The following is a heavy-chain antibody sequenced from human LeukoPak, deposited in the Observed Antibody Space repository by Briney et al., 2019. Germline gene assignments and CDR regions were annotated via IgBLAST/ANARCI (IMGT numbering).Heavy chain of an antibody. CDR1: GGSISSYY. Sequence: SETLSLTCTVSGGSISSYYWSWIRQPPGKGLEWIGYIYCSGSTNYNPSLKSRVTISVDTSKNQFSLKLSSVTAADTAVYYCASSSVEMATSTVPFDYWGQGTLVTVSS. J-gene: IGHJ4*02. D-gene: IGHD5-24*01. CDR3: ASSSVEMATSTVPFDY. V-gene: IGHV4-59*01. CDR2: IYCSGST.